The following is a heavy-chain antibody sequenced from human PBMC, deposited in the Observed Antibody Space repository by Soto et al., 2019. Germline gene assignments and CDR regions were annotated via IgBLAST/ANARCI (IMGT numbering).Heavy chain of an antibody. CDR3: AKPIVAPYYYGLDV. D-gene: IGHD5-12*01. CDR2: ISSGGGST. Sequence: PGGSLRLSCTASGFTFTNCAMSWVRQAPGKGLEWVSTISSGGGSTYYADSVRGRLIISRDNSKNTLYLQMNSLRAEDTAVYYCAKPIVAPYYYGLDVWGQGTTVTVSS. J-gene: IGHJ6*02. V-gene: IGHV3-23*01. CDR1: GFTFTNCA.